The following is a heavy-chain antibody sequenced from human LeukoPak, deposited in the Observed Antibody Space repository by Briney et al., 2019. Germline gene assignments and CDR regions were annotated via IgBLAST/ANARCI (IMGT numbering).Heavy chain of an antibody. CDR3: AREMKYQLLYGLAFDI. CDR2: IYPRGST. D-gene: IGHD2-2*02. V-gene: IGHV4-30-2*01. Sequence: SQTLSLTCAVSGGSISSGSYSWSWIRQPPGKGLEWIGYIYPRGSTYYNPSLKSRVILSLDKSANQFSLNLSSVTAADTAVYYCAREMKYQLLYGLAFDIWGQGTMVTVSS. J-gene: IGHJ3*02. CDR1: GGSISSGSYS.